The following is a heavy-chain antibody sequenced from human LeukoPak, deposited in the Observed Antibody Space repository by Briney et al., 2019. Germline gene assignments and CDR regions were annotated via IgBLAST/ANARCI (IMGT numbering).Heavy chain of an antibody. D-gene: IGHD6-6*01. V-gene: IGHV3-48*03. Sequence: GGSLRLSCAASGFIFSSFEMSWVRQAPGKGLQWVSYIDSSGNTRYYADSVKGRFTISRDNAQNSLYLQMNSLRVEDTAVYYCARIRPSYYFDYWGQGTLVTVSS. J-gene: IGHJ4*02. CDR1: GFIFSSFE. CDR3: ARIRPSYYFDY. CDR2: IDSSGNTR.